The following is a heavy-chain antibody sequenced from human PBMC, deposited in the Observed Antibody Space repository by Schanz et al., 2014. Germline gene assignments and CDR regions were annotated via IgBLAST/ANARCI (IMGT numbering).Heavy chain of an antibody. CDR1: GFTFSSYG. CDR2: ISYDGSNK. CDR3: ARGTPFLCDY. J-gene: IGHJ4*02. Sequence: QVQLVESGGGVVQPGRSLRLSCAVSGFTFSSYGMHWVRQAPGKGLEWVALISYDGSNKHYADSMEGRFTISRDSARNSLYLQMGSLRAEDTAVYYCARGTPFLCDYWGQGTLVTVSS. V-gene: IGHV3-30*03. D-gene: IGHD3-16*01.